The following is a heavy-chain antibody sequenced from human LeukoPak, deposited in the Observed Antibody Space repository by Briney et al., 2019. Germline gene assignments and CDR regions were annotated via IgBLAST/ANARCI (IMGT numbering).Heavy chain of an antibody. V-gene: IGHV1-2*02. D-gene: IGHD3-3*01. Sequence: GASVKVSCKASGYTFTGYYMHWVRQAPGQGLECMGWINPNSGGTNYAQKFQGRVTMTRDTSISTAYMELSRLRSDDTAVYYCASAVEWLLYYFDYWGQGTLVTVSS. CDR3: ASAVEWLLYYFDY. CDR2: INPNSGGT. J-gene: IGHJ4*02. CDR1: GYTFTGYY.